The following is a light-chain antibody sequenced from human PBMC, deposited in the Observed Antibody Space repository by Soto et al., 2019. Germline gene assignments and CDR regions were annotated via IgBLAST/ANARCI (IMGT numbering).Light chain of an antibody. CDR3: QQYNNWPLT. V-gene: IGKV3-15*01. J-gene: IGKJ4*01. CDR2: GAS. CDR1: QSVSSN. Sequence: EIVMTQSPATLSVSPGERATLSCRASQSVSSNLAWYQQKPCQAPRLLIYGASTRATGIPARLSGSGSGTEFPLTISSLQSEDFAVYYCQQYNNWPLTFGGGNKVEIK.